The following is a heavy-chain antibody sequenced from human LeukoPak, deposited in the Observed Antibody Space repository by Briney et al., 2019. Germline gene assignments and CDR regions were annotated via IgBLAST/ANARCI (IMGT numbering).Heavy chain of an antibody. D-gene: IGHD3-10*01. V-gene: IGHV4-34*01. J-gene: IGHJ5*02. CDR2: INHSGST. CDR1: GGSFSGYY. CDR3: ARNRYYYGSGNYGVPNWFDP. Sequence: SETLSLTCAVYGGSFSGYYWNWIRQPPEKGLEWIGEINHSGSTDYNPSLKSRVTISVDTSKNQFSLKLNSVTAADTAVYYCARNRYYYGSGNYGVPNWFDPWGQGTLVTVSS.